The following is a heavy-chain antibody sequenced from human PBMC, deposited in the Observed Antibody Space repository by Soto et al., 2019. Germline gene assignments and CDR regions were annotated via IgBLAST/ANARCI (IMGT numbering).Heavy chain of an antibody. V-gene: IGHV3-11*04. CDR2: ISSSGSTI. Sequence: GGSLRLSCAASGFTFSDYYMSWIRQAPGKGLEWVSYISSSGSTIYYADSVKGRFTISRDNSKNTLFLQINSLRVEDTAVYYCAKCPSSSAAYYYCYGLDVCGQVTTVNVSS. CDR1: GFTFSDYY. J-gene: IGHJ6*02. CDR3: AKCPSSSAAYYYCYGLDV.